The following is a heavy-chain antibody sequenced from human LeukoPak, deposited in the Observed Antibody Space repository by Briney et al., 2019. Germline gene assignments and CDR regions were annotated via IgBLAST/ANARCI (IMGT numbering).Heavy chain of an antibody. CDR1: DDSISGTVYY. J-gene: IGHJ4*02. CDR2: MSYSGST. CDR3: ARGSQTPDAGY. D-gene: IGHD3-10*01. Sequence: PSETLSLTCTVSDDSISGTVYYWSWIRQPPGKGLEWIGYMSYSGSTDYNPSLKSRVTISIDTSKNLFSLKLNSVTAADTAVYYCARGSQTPDAGYWGPGTVVTVSS. V-gene: IGHV4-61*08.